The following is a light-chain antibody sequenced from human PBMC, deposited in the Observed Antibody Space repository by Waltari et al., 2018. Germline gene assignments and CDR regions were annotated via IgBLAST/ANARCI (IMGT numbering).Light chain of an antibody. J-gene: IGKJ2*01. CDR3: QQYDTTPGT. Sequence: EIVSTPSPGTLSLSPGERATLPCRASQKLNIAYVPWYQHKSGQAPRLLIYAALYRATGIPDRFSGSGSGTDFTLTISRLEPEDFAVYYCQQYDTTPGTFGQGTKLEIK. CDR2: AAL. V-gene: IGKV3-20*01. CDR1: QKLNIAY.